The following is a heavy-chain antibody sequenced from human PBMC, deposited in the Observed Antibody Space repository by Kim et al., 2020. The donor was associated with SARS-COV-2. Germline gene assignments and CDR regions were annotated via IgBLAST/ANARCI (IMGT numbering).Heavy chain of an antibody. CDR2: INAGNGNT. Sequence: ASVKVSCKASGYTFTSYAMHWVRQAPGQRLEWMGWINAGNGNTKYSQKFQGRVTITRDTSASTDYMELSSLRSEDTAVYYCARCPIAAAVYYFDYWGQGTVVTVSS. D-gene: IGHD6-13*01. J-gene: IGHJ4*02. V-gene: IGHV1-3*01. CDR1: GYTFTSYA. CDR3: ARCPIAAAVYYFDY.